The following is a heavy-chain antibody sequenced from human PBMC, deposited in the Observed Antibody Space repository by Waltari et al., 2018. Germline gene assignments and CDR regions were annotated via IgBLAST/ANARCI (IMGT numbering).Heavy chain of an antibody. CDR1: GFTFSGSA. Sequence: EVQLVESGGGLVKPGGSLKLSCAASGFTFSGSAMHWVRQASGQGLEWVGRIRSKANSYATAYAASVKGRFTISRDDSKNTAYLQMNSLKTEDTAVYYCTRLYESSSSPLDYYYMDVWGKGTTVTVSS. D-gene: IGHD6-6*01. CDR3: TRLYESSSSPLDYYYMDV. J-gene: IGHJ6*03. CDR2: IRSKANSYAT. V-gene: IGHV3-73*01.